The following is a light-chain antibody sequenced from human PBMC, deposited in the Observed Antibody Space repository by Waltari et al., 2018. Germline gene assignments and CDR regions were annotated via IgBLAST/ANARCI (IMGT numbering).Light chain of an antibody. J-gene: IGLJ1*01. CDR3: CSYAPTNSYV. V-gene: IGLV2-23*01. Sequence: QSALTQPASVSGSPGQTIPISCPGTRSDVGTYNLVSWYQQHPGKAPTLMIDEDIKRPSGVSHRFSGSKSGNTASLTISGLQAEDEADSYCCSYAPTNSYVFGTGTKVTVL. CDR2: EDI. CDR1: RSDVGTYNL.